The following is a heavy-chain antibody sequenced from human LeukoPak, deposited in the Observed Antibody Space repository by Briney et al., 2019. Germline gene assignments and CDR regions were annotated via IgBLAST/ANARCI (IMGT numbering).Heavy chain of an antibody. CDR1: GGSINSGTYY. Sequence: SQTLSLTCTVSGGSINSGTYYWSWIRQPAGKGLEWIGRMYTSGSTNYNPSLESRVTISVDTSKNQFSLKLSSVTAADTAVYYCARGEKGSSSASINYWGQGPLVTVSS. D-gene: IGHD6-6*01. V-gene: IGHV4-61*02. J-gene: IGHJ4*02. CDR2: MYTSGST. CDR3: ARGEKGSSSASINY.